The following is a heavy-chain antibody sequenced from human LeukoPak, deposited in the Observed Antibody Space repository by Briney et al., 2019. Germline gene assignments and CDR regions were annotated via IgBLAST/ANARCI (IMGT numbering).Heavy chain of an antibody. V-gene: IGHV4-34*01. D-gene: IGHD1-26*01. CDR2: INRSGSP. Sequence: SETLSLTCAVYGGSFSGYYWSWIRQPPGKGLEWIGEINRSGSPTYIPSLKSRITISVDTSKNQFSLKLSSVTAADTAVYYCARVAWELLSAFDIWGQGTVVTVSS. CDR3: ARVAWELLSAFDI. J-gene: IGHJ3*02. CDR1: GGSFSGYY.